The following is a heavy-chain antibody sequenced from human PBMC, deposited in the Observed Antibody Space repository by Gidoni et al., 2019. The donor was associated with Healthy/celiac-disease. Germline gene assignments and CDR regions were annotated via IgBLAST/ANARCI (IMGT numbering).Heavy chain of an antibody. V-gene: IGHV1-69*01. CDR3: ARGGYVFWSGYSTFDL. J-gene: IGHJ2*01. CDR2: IIRIVGTA. CDR1: GGTFSSYA. Sequence: QVQLVQSGAEVKKPGSSVKVSCNASGGTFSSYAISWVRQAPGQGLEWMGGIIRIVGTANYAQKVQGRVTITADESTSTAYMELSSLRSEDTAVYYCARGGYVFWSGYSTFDLWGRGTLVTVSS. D-gene: IGHD3-3*01.